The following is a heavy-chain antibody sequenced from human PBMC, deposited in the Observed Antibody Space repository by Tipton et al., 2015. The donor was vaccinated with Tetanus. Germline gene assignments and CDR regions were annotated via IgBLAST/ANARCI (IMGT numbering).Heavy chain of an antibody. CDR1: GASISSGGYY. V-gene: IGHV4-31*03. CDR2: VYYSGSNS. Sequence: TLSLTCSVSGASISSGGYYWSWVRQHPEKGLEWIGYVYYSGSNSYYNPSLKSRVTVSLDTSKNQFFLKLRSVTAADTAVYFCARDRGRESYGFGGYFDYWGQGRPVTVSS. D-gene: IGHD3-16*02. CDR3: ARDRGRESYGFGGYFDY. J-gene: IGHJ4*02.